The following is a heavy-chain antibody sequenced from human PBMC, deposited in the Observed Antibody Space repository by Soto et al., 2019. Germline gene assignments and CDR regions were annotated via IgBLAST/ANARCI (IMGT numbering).Heavy chain of an antibody. Sequence: GGSLRLSCAASGFTFSSYAMHWVRQAPGKGLEWVAVISYDGSNKYYADSVKGRFTISRDNSKNTLYLQMNSLRAEDTAVYYCARDLTIFGVVLYGMEVWGQGTTVTVSS. V-gene: IGHV3-30-3*01. D-gene: IGHD3-3*01. CDR2: ISYDGSNK. CDR3: ARDLTIFGVVLYGMEV. CDR1: GFTFSSYA. J-gene: IGHJ6*02.